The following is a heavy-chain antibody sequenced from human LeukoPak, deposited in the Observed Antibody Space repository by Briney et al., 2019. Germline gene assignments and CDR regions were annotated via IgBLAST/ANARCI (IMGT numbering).Heavy chain of an antibody. Sequence: ETLSLTCTVSSDSIYSSNYYWGWIRQPPGKGLEWIGSIYYSGSTYYNSSLKSRVTISVDTSKNQFSLKLSSLTAADTTVYYCARAVYCGGDCYLFDYWGQGTLVTVFS. V-gene: IGHV4-39*01. CDR2: IYYSGST. CDR1: SDSIYSSNYY. CDR3: ARAVYCGGDCYLFDY. D-gene: IGHD2-21*02. J-gene: IGHJ4*02.